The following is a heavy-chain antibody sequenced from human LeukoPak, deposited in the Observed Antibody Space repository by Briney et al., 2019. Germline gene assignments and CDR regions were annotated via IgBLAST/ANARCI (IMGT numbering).Heavy chain of an antibody. CDR2: ISNSSSYI. V-gene: IGHV3-21*01. D-gene: IGHD3-10*01. Sequence: GGSLRLSCAASGFTFSSYSMNWVRQAPGKGLEWVSSISNSSSYIYYADSVKGRFTISRDNAKNSLYLQMNSLRAEDTAVYYCARSMVRGVIITPFNYWGQGTLVTVSS. J-gene: IGHJ4*02. CDR1: GFTFSSYS. CDR3: ARSMVRGVIITPFNY.